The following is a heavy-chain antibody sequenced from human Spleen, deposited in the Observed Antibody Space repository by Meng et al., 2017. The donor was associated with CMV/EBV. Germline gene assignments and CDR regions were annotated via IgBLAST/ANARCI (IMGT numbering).Heavy chain of an antibody. CDR3: ARLSDYYDSSGYSSYFDY. J-gene: IGHJ4*02. D-gene: IGHD3-22*01. CDR1: GGSFGGYY. V-gene: IGHV4-34*01. Sequence: GRLQQWGAGLLKPSETLSLTCAVYGGSFGGYYWSWIRQPPGKGLEWIGEINHSGSTNYNPSLKSRVTISVDTSKNQFSLKLSSVTAADTAVYYCARLSDYYDSSGYSSYFDYWGQGTLVTVSS. CDR2: INHSGST.